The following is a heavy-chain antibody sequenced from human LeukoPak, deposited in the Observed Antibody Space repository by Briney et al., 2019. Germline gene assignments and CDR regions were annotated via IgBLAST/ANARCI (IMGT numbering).Heavy chain of an antibody. V-gene: IGHV3-21*01. CDR3: ARAQTDYYDSSGYYYFDAFDI. Sequence: GGSLRLSCAASGFTFSSYSMNWVRQAPGKGLEWVSSISSSSSYIYYADSVKGRFTISRDNAKNSLYLRMNSLRAEDTAVYYCARAQTDYYDSSGYYYFDAFDIWGQGTMVTVSS. CDR1: GFTFSSYS. D-gene: IGHD3-22*01. J-gene: IGHJ3*02. CDR2: ISSSSSYI.